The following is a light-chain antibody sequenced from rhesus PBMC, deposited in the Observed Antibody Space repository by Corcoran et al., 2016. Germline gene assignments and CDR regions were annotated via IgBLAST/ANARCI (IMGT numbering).Light chain of an antibody. CDR2: KAS. V-gene: IGKV1-21*01. CDR3: QQYNSAPRT. Sequence: DIQMTQSPSSLSASVGDRVTITCRASQGISSWLAWYQQKPGKAPKLLIYKASSLQSGVPSRFSGSGSGTDFTLPISSLQSEDVATYDCQQYNSAPRTFGQGTKVEIK. CDR1: QGISSW. J-gene: IGKJ1*01.